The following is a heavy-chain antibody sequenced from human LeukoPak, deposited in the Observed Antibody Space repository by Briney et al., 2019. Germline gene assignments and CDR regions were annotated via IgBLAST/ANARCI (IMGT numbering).Heavy chain of an antibody. CDR3: AKDPYSGYDFGWFDP. D-gene: IGHD5-12*01. J-gene: IGHJ5*02. V-gene: IGHV3-30*18. CDR1: GFTFSSYG. CDR2: ISYDGSNK. Sequence: GGSLRLSCAASGFTFSSYGMHWVRQAPGKGQEWVAVISYDGSNKYYADSVKGRFTISRDNSKNTLYLQMNSLRAEDTAVYYCAKDPYSGYDFGWFDPWGQGTLVTVSS.